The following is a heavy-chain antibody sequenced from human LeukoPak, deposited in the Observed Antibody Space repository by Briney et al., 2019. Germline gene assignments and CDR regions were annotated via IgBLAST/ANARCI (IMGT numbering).Heavy chain of an antibody. V-gene: IGHV4-30-2*01. CDR3: ARGSGYSSGWYDY. J-gene: IGHJ4*02. Sequence: SETLPLTCAVSGGSISSGGYSWGWIRQPPGKGLEWIGYIYHSGSTYYNPSLKSRVTISVDRSKNQFSLKLSSVTAADTAVYYCARGSGYSSGWYDYWGQGTLVTVSS. D-gene: IGHD6-19*01. CDR1: GGSISSGGYS. CDR2: IYHSGST.